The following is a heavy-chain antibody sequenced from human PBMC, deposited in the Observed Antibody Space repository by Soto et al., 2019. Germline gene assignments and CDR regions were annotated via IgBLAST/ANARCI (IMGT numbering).Heavy chain of an antibody. J-gene: IGHJ4*02. Sequence: PGGSLRLSCAASGFTVSSNYMSWVRQAPGKGLEWVSVIYSGGSTYYADSVKGRFTISRDNSKNTLYLQMNSLRAEDTAVYYCAREDNSGYDPVFDYWGQGTLVTVSS. V-gene: IGHV3-66*01. D-gene: IGHD5-12*01. CDR2: IYSGGST. CDR1: GFTVSSNY. CDR3: AREDNSGYDPVFDY.